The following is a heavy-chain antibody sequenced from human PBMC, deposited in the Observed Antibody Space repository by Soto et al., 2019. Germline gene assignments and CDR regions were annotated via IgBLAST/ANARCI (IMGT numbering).Heavy chain of an antibody. CDR1: GFTFSSYG. V-gene: IGHV3-33*01. J-gene: IGHJ6*02. CDR3: ARSGDYDYYYAMDV. D-gene: IGHD4-17*01. Sequence: QVQLVESGGGVVQPGTSLRLSCAASGFTFSSYGMHWVRQAPGKGPEWVAVIWFDGSNEYYGDSVKGRFTISRDNSKNTLYLQMNSLRAEDTAVYYSARSGDYDYYYAMDVWGQGTTVTVSS. CDR2: IWFDGSNE.